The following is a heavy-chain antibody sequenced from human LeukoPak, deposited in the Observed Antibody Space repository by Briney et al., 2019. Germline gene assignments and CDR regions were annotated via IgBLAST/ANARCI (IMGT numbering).Heavy chain of an antibody. CDR3: ARQTMTTVRN. CDR2: IYYSGST. D-gene: IGHD4-17*01. CDR1: GGSISSSSYY. Sequence: SETLSLTCTVSGGSISSSSYYWGWIRQPPGTGLEWIGSIYYSGSTYYNPSLQSRVTISVDTSKNQFSLKLSSVTAADTAVYYCARQTMTTVRNWGQGTLVTVSS. J-gene: IGHJ4*02. V-gene: IGHV4-39*01.